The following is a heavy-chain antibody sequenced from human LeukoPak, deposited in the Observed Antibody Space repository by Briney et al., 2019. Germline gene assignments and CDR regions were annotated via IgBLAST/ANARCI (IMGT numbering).Heavy chain of an antibody. CDR2: FDPEDGET. J-gene: IGHJ4*02. Sequence: ASVTVSCKVSGYTLTELSMHWVRQAPGKGLEWMGGFDPEDGETIYAQKFQGRVTMTEDTSTDTAYMELSSLRSEDTAVYYCATWGSGWSLFDYWGQGTLVTVSS. CDR3: ATWGSGWSLFDY. CDR1: GYTLTELS. V-gene: IGHV1-24*01. D-gene: IGHD6-19*01.